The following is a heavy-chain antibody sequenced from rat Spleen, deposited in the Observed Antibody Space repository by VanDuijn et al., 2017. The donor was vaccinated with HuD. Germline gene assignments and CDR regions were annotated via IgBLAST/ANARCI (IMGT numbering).Heavy chain of an antibody. CDR3: ATAGSRVSRFAY. J-gene: IGHJ3*01. CDR2: ISPRGSTT. Sequence: EVQLVESGGGLVQPGRSLKLSCAASGFTFTNYGMHWIRQAPTNGLEWVASISPRGSTTHYRDSVRGRFTIFRDVAKSTLYLQMDSLRSEDTATYYCATAGSRVSRFAYWGQGTLVTVSS. D-gene: IGHD1-4*01. V-gene: IGHV5-19*01. CDR1: GFTFTNYG.